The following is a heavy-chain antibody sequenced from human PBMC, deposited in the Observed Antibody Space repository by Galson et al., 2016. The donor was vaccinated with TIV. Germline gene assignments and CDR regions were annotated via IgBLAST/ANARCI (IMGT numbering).Heavy chain of an antibody. CDR3: APYPAPNSYYYYMDV. CDR1: GFSTTNYW. D-gene: IGHD5-24*01. CDR2: IKQDGSEK. Sequence: SLRLSCAASGFSTTNYWMTWVRQPPGKGLEWVANIKQDGSEKYYVDSVKGRFFISRDNAKNFLYLQMNSLRADETAVYYSAPYPAPNSYYYYMDVWGNGTMVTVSS. J-gene: IGHJ6*03. V-gene: IGHV3-7*01.